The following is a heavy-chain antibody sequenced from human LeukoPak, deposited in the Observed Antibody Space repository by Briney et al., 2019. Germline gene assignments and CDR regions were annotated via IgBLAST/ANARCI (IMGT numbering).Heavy chain of an antibody. CDR1: GFTFSSYA. V-gene: IGHV3-30*04. CDR3: ARVITTVGYYYYYGMDV. CDR2: ISYDGSNK. J-gene: IGHJ6*02. Sequence: GGSLRLSCAASGFTFSSYAMHWVRQAPGKGLEWVAVISYDGSNKYYADSVKGRFTISRDNSKNTLYLQMNSPRAEDTAVYYCARVITTVGYYYYYGMDVWGQGTTVTVSS. D-gene: IGHD3-22*01.